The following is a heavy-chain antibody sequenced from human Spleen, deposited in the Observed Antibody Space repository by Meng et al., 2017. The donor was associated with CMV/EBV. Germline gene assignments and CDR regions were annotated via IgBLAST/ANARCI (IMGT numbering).Heavy chain of an antibody. CDR3: ARGALDYSGRYGMDV. CDR2: IRRKPNGGTT. J-gene: IGHJ6*02. V-gene: IGHV3-49*04. Sequence: GGSLRLSCTGSGFTFADYDVNWVRQVPGKGLEWVGFIRRKPNGGTTEYAASVKGRFTISRDNAKNSLYLQMNSLRAEDTAVYYCARGALDYSGRYGMDVWGQGTTVTVSS. CDR1: GFTFADYD. D-gene: IGHD4-11*01.